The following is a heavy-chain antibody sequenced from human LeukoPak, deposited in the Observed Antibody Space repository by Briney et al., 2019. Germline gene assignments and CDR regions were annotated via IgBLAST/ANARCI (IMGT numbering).Heavy chain of an antibody. CDR2: ISSSSSYI. V-gene: IGHV3-21*01. Sequence: GGSLRLSCAASGFTFSSYSMNWVRQAPGKGLEWVSSISSSSSYIYYADSVKGRFTISRDNAKNSLYLQMNTLRAEDTAVYYCAKDWGVATIPPYYYYYMDVWGKGTTVTISS. D-gene: IGHD5-12*01. J-gene: IGHJ6*03. CDR3: AKDWGVATIPPYYYYYMDV. CDR1: GFTFSSYS.